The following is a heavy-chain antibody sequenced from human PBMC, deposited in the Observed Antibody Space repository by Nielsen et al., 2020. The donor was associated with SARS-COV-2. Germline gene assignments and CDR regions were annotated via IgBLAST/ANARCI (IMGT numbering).Heavy chain of an antibody. CDR2: IYFTGRT. CDR3: AREASGYDHYKYGMDV. D-gene: IGHD5-12*01. CDR1: GASISSGGYF. V-gene: IGHV4-31*03. J-gene: IGHJ6*02. Sequence: SETLSLTCTVSGASISSGGYFWSWIRQHPVKGLEWIGYIYFTGRTSYNPSLKSRVAMSVDTSKNQFSLDLKSVTAADTAVYYCAREASGYDHYKYGMDVWGLGATVTVSS.